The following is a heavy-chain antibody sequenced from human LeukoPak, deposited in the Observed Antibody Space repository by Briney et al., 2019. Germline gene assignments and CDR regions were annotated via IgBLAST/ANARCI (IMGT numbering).Heavy chain of an antibody. Sequence: SETLSLTCTVSGGSISSYYWNWIRQSPGKGLEWIWYIYYSGSTNYNPSLKSRVTISVDTSKNQFSLKLNSVTAADTAVYYCARDQKGGREGTDVWGQGTTVTVSS. CDR2: IYYSGST. J-gene: IGHJ6*02. D-gene: IGHD3-16*01. V-gene: IGHV4-59*01. CDR1: GGSISSYY. CDR3: ARDQKGGREGTDV.